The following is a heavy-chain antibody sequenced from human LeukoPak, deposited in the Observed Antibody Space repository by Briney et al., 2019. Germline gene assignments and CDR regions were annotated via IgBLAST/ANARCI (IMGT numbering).Heavy chain of an antibody. J-gene: IGHJ5*02. V-gene: IGHV1-2*02. CDR2: INPKSGGT. Sequence: ASVKVSCKASGYTFTDYFMNWVRQAPGQGLEWMGWINPKSGGTVYAQKFQGRVTMTRDTSISTAYMELSSLKSDDTAVYYCARGDRVDSSSWYNWFDPWGQGTLVTVSS. CDR3: ARGDRVDSSSWYNWFDP. CDR1: GYTFTDYF. D-gene: IGHD6-13*01.